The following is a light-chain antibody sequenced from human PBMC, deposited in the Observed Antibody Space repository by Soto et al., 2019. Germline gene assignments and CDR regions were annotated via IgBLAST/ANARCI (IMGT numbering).Light chain of an antibody. Sequence: DIQMTQSPSSLSASVGDRVTITCRTSQSISIYLNWYQQIPGKAPKLLIYASSNLHTGVPSRFSGSASGTDFTLTISSLKPEDSATYYSPKTYSNPRTLGKGTKV. CDR1: QSISIY. CDR2: ASS. J-gene: IGKJ1*01. V-gene: IGKV1-39*01. CDR3: PKTYSNPRT.